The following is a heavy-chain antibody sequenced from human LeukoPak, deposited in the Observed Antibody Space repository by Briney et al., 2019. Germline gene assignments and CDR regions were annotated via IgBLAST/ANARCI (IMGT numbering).Heavy chain of an antibody. D-gene: IGHD3-22*01. CDR2: MYYSGST. Sequence: PSETLSLTCTVSGGSISSGDYYWSWLRQPPGKGLEWIAYMYYSGSTYYNPSLKSRVTMSADTSKNQLSLKLSSVTAADTAVYYCARPYYYDSRIDPWGQGILVTVSS. V-gene: IGHV4-30-4*01. J-gene: IGHJ5*02. CDR1: GGSISSGDYY. CDR3: ARPYYYDSRIDP.